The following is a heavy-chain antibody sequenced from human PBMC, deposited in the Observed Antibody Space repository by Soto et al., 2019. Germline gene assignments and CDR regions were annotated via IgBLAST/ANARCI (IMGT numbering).Heavy chain of an antibody. CDR2: IYNDGTYS. D-gene: IGHD3-9*01. V-gene: IGHV3-74*01. CDR1: GFIFKMYW. Sequence: GSLRLSCAASGFIFKMYWMHWVRKSPWKGLVWISIIYNDGTYSDYADSVRGRFTISRDNVNDTLYLQMNNLRAEDSGLYYCTRGPRPISTGTAAYWGQGTKVTVSS. CDR3: TRGPRPISTGTAAY. J-gene: IGHJ4*02.